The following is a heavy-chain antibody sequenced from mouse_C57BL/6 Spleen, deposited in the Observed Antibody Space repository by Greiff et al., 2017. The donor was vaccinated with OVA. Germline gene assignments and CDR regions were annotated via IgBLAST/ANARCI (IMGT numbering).Heavy chain of an antibody. CDR2: IDPSDSYT. D-gene: IGHD4-1*01. J-gene: IGHJ4*01. CDR3: ARGGLGRAMDY. CDR1: GYTFTSYW. V-gene: IGHV1-69*01. Sequence: QVQLQQPGAELVMPGASVKLSCKASGYTFTSYWMHWVKQRPGQGLEWIGEIDPSDSYTNYNQKFKGKSTLTVDKSSSTAYMQLSSLTSEDSAVYYCARGGLGRAMDYWGQGTSVTVSS.